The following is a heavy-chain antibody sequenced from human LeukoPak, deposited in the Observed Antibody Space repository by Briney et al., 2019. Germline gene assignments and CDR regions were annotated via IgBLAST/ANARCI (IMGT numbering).Heavy chain of an antibody. CDR2: ISRNSGSI. CDR3: AKSRQWLVSALDY. D-gene: IGHD6-19*01. J-gene: IGHJ4*02. V-gene: IGHV3-9*01. Sequence: GGSLRLSCAASGFTFADYAMHWVRHAAGKGLEWVSGISRNSGSIVYADSMKGRFTISRDNAKNSMYLQMNSLRAEDTALYYCAKSRQWLVSALDYWGQGTLVTVSS. CDR1: GFTFADYA.